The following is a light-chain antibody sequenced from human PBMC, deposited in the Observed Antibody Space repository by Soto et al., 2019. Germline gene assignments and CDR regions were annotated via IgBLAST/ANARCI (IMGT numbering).Light chain of an antibody. Sequence: EVVMTQSPATLSVSPGERATLSCRASQSVNDKVAWIQQKPGQAPRLLIIGASTTATCVPARFSGSGSGREFTLTISSLQSEDFAVYYCQQYNDWPPFTFGPGTKVDIK. CDR1: QSVNDK. J-gene: IGKJ3*01. V-gene: IGKV3-15*01. CDR2: GAS. CDR3: QQYNDWPPFT.